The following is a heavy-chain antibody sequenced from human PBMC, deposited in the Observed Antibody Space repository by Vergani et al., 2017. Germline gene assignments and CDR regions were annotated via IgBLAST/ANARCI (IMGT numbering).Heavy chain of an antibody. CDR3: ARVARYSSGWYYFDY. D-gene: IGHD6-19*01. Sequence: QVQLQESGPGLVKPSQTVSLSCAVSGGSINSGYYYWSWIRQPPGKGLEWIGYIFYNGMTYDNPSLKSRFSPSIDTSRNQFSLKLSSVTAADTAVYYCARVARYSSGWYYFDYWGQGTLVTVSS. J-gene: IGHJ4*02. CDR2: IFYNGMT. V-gene: IGHV4-30-4*08. CDR1: GGSINSGYYY.